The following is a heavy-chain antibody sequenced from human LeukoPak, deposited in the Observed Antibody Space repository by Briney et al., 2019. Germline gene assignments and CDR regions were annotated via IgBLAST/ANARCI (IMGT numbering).Heavy chain of an antibody. J-gene: IGHJ5*02. CDR3: ARGAYCGGDCYQNWFDP. CDR1: GGSFSGYY. CDR2: IYYSGST. Sequence: SETLSLTRAVYGGSFSGYYWSWIRQPPGKGLEWIGYIYYSGSTNYNPSLKSRVTISVDTSKNQFSLKLSSVTAADTAVYYCARGAYCGGDCYQNWFDPWGQGTLVTVSS. V-gene: IGHV4-59*01. D-gene: IGHD2-21*02.